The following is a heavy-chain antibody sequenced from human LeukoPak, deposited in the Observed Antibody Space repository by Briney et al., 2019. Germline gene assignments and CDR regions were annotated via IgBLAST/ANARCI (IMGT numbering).Heavy chain of an antibody. D-gene: IGHD1-1*01. J-gene: IGHJ4*02. V-gene: IGHV1-2*02. Sequence: ASLKGSCRASGYTLTDYYMHWGRQAPGEGLEWMGWINPNSGGTNYAQKFQGRVTMTRDTSISTAYMELSRLRSDDTAVYYCARDRTFFDYWGEGRLVTASS. CDR3: ARDRTFFDY. CDR1: GYTLTDYY. CDR2: INPNSGGT.